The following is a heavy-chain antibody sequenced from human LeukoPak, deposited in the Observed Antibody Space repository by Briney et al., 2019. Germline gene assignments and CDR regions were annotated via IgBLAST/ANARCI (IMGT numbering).Heavy chain of an antibody. CDR2: IYYSGST. V-gene: IGHV4-30-4*08. CDR3: ARAKGTYYDFWSGYYTDY. Sequence: SQTLSLTCTVSGGSISSGDYYWSWIRQPPGKGLEWIGYIYYSGSTYYNPSLKSRVTISVDTSKNQSSLKLSSVTAADTAVYYCARAKGTYYDFWSGYYTDYWGQGTLVTVSS. CDR1: GGSISSGDYY. J-gene: IGHJ4*02. D-gene: IGHD3-3*01.